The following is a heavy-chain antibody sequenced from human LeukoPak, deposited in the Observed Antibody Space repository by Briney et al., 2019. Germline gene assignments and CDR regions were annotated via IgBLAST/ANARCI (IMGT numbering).Heavy chain of an antibody. J-gene: IGHJ4*02. CDR1: GFTFSSDW. V-gene: IGHV3-7*01. D-gene: IGHD6-19*01. CDR3: ARGLQWLVWDY. CDR2: IKQDGSEK. Sequence: GGSLRLSCAASGFTFSSDWMTWVRQAPGKGLEWVATIKQDGSEKYYVDSVKGRFTISRDNAKNSLYLQMESLRAEDTAVYYCARGLQWLVWDYWGQGTLVTVSS.